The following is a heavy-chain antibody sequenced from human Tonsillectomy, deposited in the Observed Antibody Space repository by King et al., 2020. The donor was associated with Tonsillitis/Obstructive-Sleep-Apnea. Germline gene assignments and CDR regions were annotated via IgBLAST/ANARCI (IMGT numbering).Heavy chain of an antibody. CDR1: GFTVSSNY. CDR2: IYSGGST. V-gene: IGHV3-53*01. J-gene: IGHJ3*02. Sequence: VQLVESGGGLIQPGGSLRLSCAASGFTVSSNYMSWVRQAPGKGLEWVSVIYSGGSTYYADSVKGRFTISRDNSKNTLYLQMNSLRAEDTAVYYCARERRVSPDAFDIWGQGTMVTVSS. CDR3: ARERRVSPDAFDI. D-gene: IGHD2-8*01.